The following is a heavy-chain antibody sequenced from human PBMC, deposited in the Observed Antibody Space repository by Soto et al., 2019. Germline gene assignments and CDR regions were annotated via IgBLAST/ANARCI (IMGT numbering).Heavy chain of an antibody. Sequence: VASVKVSCRASGGTFSSYAISWVRQAPGQGLEWMGGIIPIFGTANYAQKFQGRVTITADESTSTAYMELSSLRSEDTAVYYCARTVGRYSYALDYWGQGTLVAVSS. CDR2: IIPIFGTA. CDR1: GGTFSSYA. V-gene: IGHV1-69*13. D-gene: IGHD5-18*01. J-gene: IGHJ4*02. CDR3: ARTVGRYSYALDY.